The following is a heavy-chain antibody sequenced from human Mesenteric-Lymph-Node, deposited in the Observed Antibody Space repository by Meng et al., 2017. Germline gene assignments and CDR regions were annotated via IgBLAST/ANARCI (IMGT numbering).Heavy chain of an antibody. J-gene: IGHJ6*02. D-gene: IGHD3-10*01. Sequence: GESLKISCAASGFTFSSYSMNWVRQAPGKGLEWVSSISSSSSYIYYADSVKGRFTISRDNAKNSLYLQMNSLRVEDTAVYYCLPSMDRGPIAFYYYGMDVWGQGTTVTVSS. CDR2: ISSSSSYI. CDR1: GFTFSSYS. CDR3: LPSMDRGPIAFYYYGMDV. V-gene: IGHV3-21*01.